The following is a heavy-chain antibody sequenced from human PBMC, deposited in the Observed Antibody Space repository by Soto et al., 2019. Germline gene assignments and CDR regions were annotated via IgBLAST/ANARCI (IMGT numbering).Heavy chain of an antibody. D-gene: IGHD4-17*01. CDR3: ARDRSPVTTIYYFDY. CDR2: IWYDGSNK. V-gene: IGHV3-33*01. Sequence: GGSLRLSCAASGFTFSSYGMHWVRQAPGKGLEWVAVIWYDGSNKYYADSVKGRFTISRDNSKNTLYLQMNSLRAEDTAVYYCARDRSPVTTIYYFDYWGQGTLVTVSS. CDR1: GFTFSSYG. J-gene: IGHJ4*02.